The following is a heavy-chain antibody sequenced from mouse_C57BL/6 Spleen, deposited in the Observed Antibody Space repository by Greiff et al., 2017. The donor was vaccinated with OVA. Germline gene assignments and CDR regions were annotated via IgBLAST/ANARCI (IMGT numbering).Heavy chain of an antibody. CDR3: ARGLGRAWYFDV. D-gene: IGHD4-1*01. CDR2: INPSNGGT. J-gene: IGHJ1*03. V-gene: IGHV1-53*01. Sequence: VQLQQSGTELVKPGASVKLSCKASGYTFTSYWMHWVKQRPGQGLEWIGNINPSNGGTNYNEKFKSKATLTVDKSSSTAYMQLSSLTSEDSAVYYCARGLGRAWYFDVWGTGTTVTVSS. CDR1: GYTFTSYW.